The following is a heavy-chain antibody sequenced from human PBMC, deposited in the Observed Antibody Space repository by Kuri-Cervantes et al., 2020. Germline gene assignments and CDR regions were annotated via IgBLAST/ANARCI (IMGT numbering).Heavy chain of an antibody. CDR2: ISAYNGNT. D-gene: IGHD6-19*01. CDR3: ARDNSSGWYFDY. Sequence: ASVKVSCKASGYTFTSYGISWVRQAPGQGLEWMGWISAYNGNTNYAQKLQGRVTMTTDTSTSTAYMELRSLRSDDTAVYHCARDNSSGWYFDYWGQGTLVTVSS. J-gene: IGHJ4*02. CDR1: GYTFTSYG. V-gene: IGHV1-18*01.